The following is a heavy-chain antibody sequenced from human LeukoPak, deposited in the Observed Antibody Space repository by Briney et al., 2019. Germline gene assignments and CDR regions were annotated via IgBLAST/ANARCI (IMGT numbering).Heavy chain of an antibody. CDR2: IYYSGST. CDR3: AREMGVRGVIDAFDI. Sequence: SETLSLTCTVSGGSISSYYWSWIRQPPGKGLEWIGYIYYSGSTNYNPSLKSRVTISVDTSKNQFSLKLSSVTAADTAVYYCAREMGVRGVIDAFDIWGQGTMVTVSS. CDR1: GGSISSYY. V-gene: IGHV4-59*01. D-gene: IGHD3-10*01. J-gene: IGHJ3*02.